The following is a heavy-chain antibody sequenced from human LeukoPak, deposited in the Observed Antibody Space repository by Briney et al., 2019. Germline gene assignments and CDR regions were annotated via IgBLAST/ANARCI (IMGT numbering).Heavy chain of an antibody. D-gene: IGHD6-13*01. Sequence: GGSLRLSCAASGFTFSSYSMTWVRQAPGKGLEWVSYISSSSSTIYYADSVKGRFTISRDNAKNSLYLQMNSLRAEDTAVYYCARDGIAAAGLFDYWGQGTLVTVSS. CDR2: ISSSSSTI. V-gene: IGHV3-48*01. CDR1: GFTFSSYS. CDR3: ARDGIAAAGLFDY. J-gene: IGHJ4*02.